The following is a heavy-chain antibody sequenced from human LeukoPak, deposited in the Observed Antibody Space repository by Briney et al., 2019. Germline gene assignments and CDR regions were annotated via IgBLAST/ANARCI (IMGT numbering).Heavy chain of an antibody. J-gene: IGHJ4*02. CDR2: ISCSGGST. Sequence: GGSLRLSCAASGFTFSSYAMSWVRQAPGKGLEWVSAISCSGGSTYYADSVKGRFTISRDNSKNTLYLQMNSLRAEDTAVYYCAKQLRLRWLSPIDYWGQGTLVTVSS. CDR1: GFTFSSYA. V-gene: IGHV3-23*01. CDR3: AKQLRLRWLSPIDY. D-gene: IGHD4-17*01.